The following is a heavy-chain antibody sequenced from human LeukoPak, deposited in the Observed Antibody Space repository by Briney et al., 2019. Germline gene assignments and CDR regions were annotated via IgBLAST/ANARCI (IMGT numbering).Heavy chain of an antibody. CDR3: ARDAVDTANAV. CDR1: GSTFSSYA. D-gene: IGHD5-18*01. V-gene: IGHV3-74*01. Sequence: GRSLRLSCAASGSTFSSYAMHWVRQAPGKGLVWVSHINSDGSITSYADSVKGRFTISRDNAKNTLYLQMNSLRAEDTAVYYCARDAVDTANAVWGQGTTVTVSS. CDR2: INSDGSIT. J-gene: IGHJ6*02.